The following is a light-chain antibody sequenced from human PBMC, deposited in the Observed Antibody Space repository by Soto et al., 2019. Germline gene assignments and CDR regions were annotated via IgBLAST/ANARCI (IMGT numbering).Light chain of an antibody. CDR2: AAS. J-gene: IGKJ2*01. Sequence: DIRMTQSPSSLSASVGDRVTITCQASQDISNHLNWYQHKPGEAPKLLIYAASNLETGVPSRFNGRGSGTDFTFTINTLQPEDIAIYYCQHYGSLPYIFGQGTTLEIK. CDR1: QDISNH. V-gene: IGKV1-33*01. CDR3: QHYGSLPYI.